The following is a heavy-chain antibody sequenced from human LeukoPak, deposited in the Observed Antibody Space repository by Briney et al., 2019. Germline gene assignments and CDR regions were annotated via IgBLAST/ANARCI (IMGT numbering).Heavy chain of an antibody. CDR3: ARDRGLDYYDSSGYYPDY. CDR1: GYTFTSYG. CDR2: INPNSGGT. Sequence: ASVKVSCKASGYTFTSYGISWVRQAPGQGLEWMGWINPNSGGTNYAQKFQGRVTMTRDTSISTAYMELSRLRSDDTAVYYCARDRGLDYYDSSGYYPDYWGQGTLVTVSS. D-gene: IGHD3-22*01. J-gene: IGHJ4*02. V-gene: IGHV1-2*02.